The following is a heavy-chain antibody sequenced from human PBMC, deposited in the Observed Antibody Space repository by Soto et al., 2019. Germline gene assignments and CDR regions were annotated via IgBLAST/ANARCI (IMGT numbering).Heavy chain of an antibody. J-gene: IGHJ5*02. V-gene: IGHV4-39*01. Sequence: QLQLQESGPGLVKPSETLSLTCTVSGGSISSSSYYWGWIRQPPGKGLEWIGSIYYSGSTYYNPSPKSRVPISVDTSKNQFSLKLSSVTAADTAVYYCARVTTIFGVVTSGDNWFDPWGQGTLVTVSS. CDR3: ARVTTIFGVVTSGDNWFDP. D-gene: IGHD3-3*01. CDR1: GGSISSSSYY. CDR2: IYYSGST.